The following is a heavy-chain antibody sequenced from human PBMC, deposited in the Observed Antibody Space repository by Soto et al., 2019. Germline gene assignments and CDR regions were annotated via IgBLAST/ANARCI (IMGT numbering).Heavy chain of an antibody. D-gene: IGHD3-3*01. Sequence: GGSLKLSSAASGLTLSSSGMHWVRQAPGKGLEWVAVISYDGSNKYYADSVKGRFTISRDNSKNTLYLQMNSLRAEDTAVYYWAKDSSFYDFWSGRYGMDVCGQRTTVTGSS. J-gene: IGHJ6*02. CDR2: ISYDGSNK. CDR1: GLTLSSSG. CDR3: AKDSSFYDFWSGRYGMDV. V-gene: IGHV3-30*18.